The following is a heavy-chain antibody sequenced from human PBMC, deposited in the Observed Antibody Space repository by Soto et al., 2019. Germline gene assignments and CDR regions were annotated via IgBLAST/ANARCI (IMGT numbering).Heavy chain of an antibody. Sequence: ASVKVSCKASGYGFTGNSMHWVRQAPGQGLEWMGRIIPILGITNYAQKFQGRVTITADKSTSTAYMELSSLRSEDTAVYYCARGQEYSGCGFYYYYYYMDVWGKGTTVTVSS. D-gene: IGHD5-12*01. CDR1: GYGFTGNS. J-gene: IGHJ6*03. V-gene: IGHV1-69*04. CDR3: ARGQEYSGCGFYYYYYYMDV. CDR2: IIPILGIT.